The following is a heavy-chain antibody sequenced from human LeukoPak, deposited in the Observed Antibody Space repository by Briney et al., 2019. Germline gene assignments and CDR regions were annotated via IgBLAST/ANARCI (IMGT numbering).Heavy chain of an antibody. CDR1: GFTFNSYA. D-gene: IGHD6-19*01. J-gene: IGHJ4*02. V-gene: IGHV3-23*01. CDR3: GKTTTGYSSGRYPGWPVDY. Sequence: GGSLRLSCAASGFTFNSYAMYWVRQAPGKGLEWVSGIFGSGGSAHYADSVKGRFTISRDNSKNTVYLQMDSLRVDDTAVYYCGKTTTGYSSGRYPGWPVDYWGQGTLVTASS. CDR2: IFGSGGSA.